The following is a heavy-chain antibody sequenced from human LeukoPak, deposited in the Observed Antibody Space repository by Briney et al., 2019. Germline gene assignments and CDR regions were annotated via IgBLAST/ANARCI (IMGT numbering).Heavy chain of an antibody. Sequence: PGGSLRLSCAASGFTVSSNYMSWVRQAPGKGLEWVSVIYSGGSTYYADSVKGRFTISRDNAKNSLYLQMNSLRAEDTALYHCAKARGVYYYYGMDVWGQGTTVTVSS. CDR3: AKARGVYYYYGMDV. D-gene: IGHD3-10*01. J-gene: IGHJ6*02. V-gene: IGHV3-53*05. CDR2: IYSGGST. CDR1: GFTVSSNY.